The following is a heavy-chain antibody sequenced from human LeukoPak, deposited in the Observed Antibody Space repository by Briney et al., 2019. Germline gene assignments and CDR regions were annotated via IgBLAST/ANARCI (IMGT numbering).Heavy chain of an antibody. CDR2: ISAYNGNT. J-gene: IGHJ4*02. CDR1: GYTFTSYG. CDR3: ARGSSTGYSSSWYDY. V-gene: IGHV1-18*01. Sequence: ASVKVSCKASGYTFTSYGISWVRQAPGQGREWMGWISAYNGNTNYAQKLQGRVTMTTDTSTSTAYMELRSLRSDDTAVYYCARGSSTGYSSSWYDYWGQGTLVTVSS. D-gene: IGHD6-13*01.